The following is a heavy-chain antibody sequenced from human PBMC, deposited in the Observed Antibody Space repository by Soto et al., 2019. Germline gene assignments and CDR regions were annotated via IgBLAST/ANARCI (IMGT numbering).Heavy chain of an antibody. D-gene: IGHD3-22*01. Sequence: SVKVSFKASGGTFGSDAITWVRQAPAQGLEWVGRIIPICGTTNYAQNLQVRVTISADKSTLTSYMELHSLTSDDTALYYCARDRTDSGYYTNWLDPWGQGTQVTVSS. J-gene: IGHJ5*02. CDR3: ARDRTDSGYYTNWLDP. V-gene: IGHV1-69*06. CDR2: IIPICGTT. CDR1: GGTFGSDA.